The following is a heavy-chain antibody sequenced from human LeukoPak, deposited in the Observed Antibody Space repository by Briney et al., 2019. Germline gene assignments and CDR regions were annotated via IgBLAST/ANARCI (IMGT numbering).Heavy chain of an antibody. V-gene: IGHV3-7*05. J-gene: IGHJ3*02. CDR1: ASSLSTDW. D-gene: IGHD2-15*01. CDR3: ARDRGYSTFDI. Sequence: GGSLRLSWVPAASSLSTDWMSSVRQAPGKGLEWVANMDQDGTEKNYVDSVKGRFTLSRDNAKNLLYVQMNSLRVEDTAVYYCARDRGYSTFDIWGQGTMVTVSS. CDR2: MDQDGTEK.